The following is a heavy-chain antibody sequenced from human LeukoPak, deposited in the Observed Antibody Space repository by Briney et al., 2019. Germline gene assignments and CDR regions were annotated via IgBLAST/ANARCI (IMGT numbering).Heavy chain of an antibody. J-gene: IGHJ4*02. D-gene: IGHD5-24*01. CDR1: GYSISSGYY. Sequence: SETLSLTCTVSGYSISSGYYWGWIRQPPGKGLEWIGSLYHSGSTYYNPSLKSRVTISVDTSKNQFSLKLSSVTAADTAVYYCARDSGGYNFVDDYWGQGTLVTVSS. CDR2: LYHSGST. CDR3: ARDSGGYNFVDDY. V-gene: IGHV4-38-2*02.